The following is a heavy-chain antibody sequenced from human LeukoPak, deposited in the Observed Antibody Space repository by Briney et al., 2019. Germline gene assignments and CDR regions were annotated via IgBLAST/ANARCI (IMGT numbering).Heavy chain of an antibody. D-gene: IGHD5-24*01. CDR3: ARLGRSSGDAYNYGFDY. V-gene: IGHV1-46*01. CDR1: GYTFTSYY. Sequence: GASVKVSCKASGYTFTSYYMHWVRQAPGQGLEWMGIINPSGGSTSYAQKFQGRVTMTRDMSTSTVYMELSSLRSEDTAVYYCARLGRSSGDAYNYGFDYWGQGTLVTVSS. CDR2: INPSGGST. J-gene: IGHJ4*02.